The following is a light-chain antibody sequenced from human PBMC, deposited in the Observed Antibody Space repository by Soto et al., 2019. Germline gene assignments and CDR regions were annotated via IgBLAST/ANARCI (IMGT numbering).Light chain of an antibody. CDR3: QQYDKVPQT. CDR1: QSVGRNY. Sequence: EIVLTQSPGTLSLSPGERATLSCRASQSVGRNYLAWYQQKPGQAPRLLIHRISTRATGIPDRFSGSGSSTDFTLTFSRLEPEDFAVYYCQQYDKVPQTFGQGTRVEIK. V-gene: IGKV3-20*01. J-gene: IGKJ1*01. CDR2: RIS.